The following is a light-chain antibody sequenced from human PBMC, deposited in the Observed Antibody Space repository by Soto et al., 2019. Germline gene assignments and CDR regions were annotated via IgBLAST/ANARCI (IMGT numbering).Light chain of an antibody. J-gene: IGLJ1*01. Sequence: QSVLTQPASVSGSPGQSITISCTGTSSDVGGYNYVSWYQQQSGKAPKLIIHEVSNRPSGVSNRFSGSKSGNTASLTISGLQAEYEADYYCDSYTSSRPYVVGSGTDVTV. V-gene: IGLV2-14*01. CDR1: SSDVGGYNY. CDR3: DSYTSSRPYV. CDR2: EVS.